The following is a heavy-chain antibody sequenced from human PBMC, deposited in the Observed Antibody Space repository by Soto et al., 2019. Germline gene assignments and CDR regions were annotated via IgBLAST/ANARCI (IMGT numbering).Heavy chain of an antibody. V-gene: IGHV4-31*03. CDR2: IYYSGST. CDR3: ARDSYYDLWSGGVPPTTSSGMDV. J-gene: IGHJ6*02. D-gene: IGHD3-3*01. Sequence: NPSETLSLTCTVSGGSISSGGYYWSWIRQHPGKGLEWIGYIYYSGSTYYNPSLKSRVTISVDTSKNQFSLKLSSVTAADTAVYYCARDSYYDLWSGGVPPTTSSGMDVWGQGTTVTVSS. CDR1: GGSISSGGYY.